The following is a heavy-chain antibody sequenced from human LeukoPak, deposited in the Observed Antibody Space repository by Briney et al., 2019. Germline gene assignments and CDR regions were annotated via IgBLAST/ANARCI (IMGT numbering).Heavy chain of an antibody. V-gene: IGHV3-11*04. CDR2: ISSSGSTI. CDR3: ARDQSGIVATITLDY. Sequence: GGSLRLSCAASGFTFSDYYMSWIRQAPGKGLEWVSYISSSGSTIYYADSVEGRFTISRDNAKNSLYLQMNSLRAEDTAVYYCARDQSGIVATITLDYWGQGILVTVSS. J-gene: IGHJ4*02. CDR1: GFTFSDYY. D-gene: IGHD5-12*01.